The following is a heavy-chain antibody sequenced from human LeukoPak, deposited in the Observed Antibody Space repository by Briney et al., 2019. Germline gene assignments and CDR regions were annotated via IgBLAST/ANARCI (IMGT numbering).Heavy chain of an antibody. V-gene: IGHV4-34*01. CDR2: INNSGST. Sequence: SETLSLTCAVYGGSFSGYYWSWIRQPPGKGLEWIGEINNSGSTNYNPSLKSRVTISVATSKNQFSLKLSSVTAADTAVYSGARLRGSYYYGSGSPRPYDYYHGIDVWGQGTTVTVSS. CDR1: GGSFSGYY. CDR3: ARLRGSYYYGSGSPRPYDYYHGIDV. J-gene: IGHJ6*02. D-gene: IGHD3-10*01.